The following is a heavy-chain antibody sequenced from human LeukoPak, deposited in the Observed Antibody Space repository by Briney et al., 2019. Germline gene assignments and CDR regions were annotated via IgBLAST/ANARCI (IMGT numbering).Heavy chain of an antibody. CDR2: IWYDGSNK. CDR3: AREGPRGNSQFDY. CDR1: GFTFSSYG. Sequence: PGGSLRLSCAASGFTFSSYGMHWVRQVPGKGLEWVALIWYDGSNKYYTDSVKGRLTISRDNSKDTLFLQMNSLRVEDTAVYYCAREGPRGNSQFDYWGQGTLVTVSP. V-gene: IGHV3-33*01. J-gene: IGHJ4*02. D-gene: IGHD2/OR15-2a*01.